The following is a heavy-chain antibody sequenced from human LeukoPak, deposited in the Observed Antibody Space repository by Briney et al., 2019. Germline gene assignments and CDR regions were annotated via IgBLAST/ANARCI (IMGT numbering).Heavy chain of an antibody. CDR1: GFTFSSYA. Sequence: SGGSLRLSCAASGFTFSSYAMHWVRQAPGKGLEWVAVISYDGSNKYYADSVKGRFTISRDNSKNTLYLQMNGLRAEDTAVYYCARSVVVISYYFDYWGQGTLVTVSS. D-gene: IGHD3-22*01. CDR2: ISYDGSNK. CDR3: ARSVVVISYYFDY. V-gene: IGHV3-30-3*01. J-gene: IGHJ4*02.